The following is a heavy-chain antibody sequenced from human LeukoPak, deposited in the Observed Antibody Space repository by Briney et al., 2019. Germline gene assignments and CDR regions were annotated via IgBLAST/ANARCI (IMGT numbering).Heavy chain of an antibody. CDR3: ARRLWSGSYKLFVY. J-gene: IGHJ4*02. Sequence: PSETLSLTCAVYGGSFSGYYWSWIRQPPGKGLEWIGEINHSGSTNYNPSLKSRVTISVDTSKNQFSLKLSSVTAADTAVYYCARRLWSGSYKLFVYWGQGTLVTVSS. CDR1: GGSFSGYY. D-gene: IGHD3-3*01. CDR2: INHSGST. V-gene: IGHV4-34*01.